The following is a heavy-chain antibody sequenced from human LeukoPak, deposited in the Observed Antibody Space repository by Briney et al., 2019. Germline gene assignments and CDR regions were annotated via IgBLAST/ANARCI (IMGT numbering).Heavy chain of an antibody. V-gene: IGHV3-23*01. CDR2: VSGSGGGT. D-gene: IGHD2-15*01. CDR1: GFTFASYV. J-gene: IGHJ6*02. Sequence: GGSLRLSCAASGFTFASYVMSWVRQAPGKGLEWVSAVSGSGGGTYYTDSVKGRFTISRDNAKNSLYLQMNSLRAEDTAVYYCARDGADCSGGSCYSLYYYYYGMDVWGQGTTVTVSS. CDR3: ARDGADCSGGSCYSLYYYYYGMDV.